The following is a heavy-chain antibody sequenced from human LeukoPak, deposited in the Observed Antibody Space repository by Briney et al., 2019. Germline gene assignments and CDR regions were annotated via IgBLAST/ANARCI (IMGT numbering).Heavy chain of an antibody. V-gene: IGHV3-11*06. CDR2: SSSSYT. CDR1: GFTFSDYY. D-gene: IGHD4-17*01. Sequence: PGGSLRLSCAASGFTFSDYYMSSSSSYTNYADSVKGRFTISRDNAKNSLYLQMNSLRAEDTAVYYCARLARRVYSDPTVSYFDYWGQGTLVTVSS. CDR3: ARLARRVYSDPTVSYFDY. J-gene: IGHJ4*02.